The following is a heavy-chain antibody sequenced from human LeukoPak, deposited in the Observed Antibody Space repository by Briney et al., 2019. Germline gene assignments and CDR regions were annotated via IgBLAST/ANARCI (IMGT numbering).Heavy chain of an antibody. CDR3: ARGLDYGDYEDFDY. CDR2: IYTSGST. V-gene: IGHV4-61*02. Sequence: SQTLSLTCTVSGGSISSGSHYWSWIRQPAGKGLEWIGRIYTSGSTNYNPSLKSRVTISVDTSKNQFSLKLSSVTAADTAVYYCARGLDYGDYEDFDYWGQGTLVTVSS. J-gene: IGHJ4*02. D-gene: IGHD4-17*01. CDR1: GGSISSGSHY.